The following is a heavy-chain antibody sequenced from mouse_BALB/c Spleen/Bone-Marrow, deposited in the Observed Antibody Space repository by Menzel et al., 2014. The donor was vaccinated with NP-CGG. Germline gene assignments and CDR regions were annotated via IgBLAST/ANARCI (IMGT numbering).Heavy chain of an antibody. Sequence: ESGAELVKPGASVKLSCTAPGFNIKDTYMHWVKQRPEQGLEWIGRIDPANGNTKYDPKFQGKATITADTSSNTAYLQLSSLTSEDTAVYYCARYSYGSRGYYFDYWGQGTTLTVSS. CDR1: GFNIKDTY. CDR3: ARYSYGSRGYYFDY. V-gene: IGHV14-3*02. J-gene: IGHJ2*01. D-gene: IGHD1-1*01. CDR2: IDPANGNT.